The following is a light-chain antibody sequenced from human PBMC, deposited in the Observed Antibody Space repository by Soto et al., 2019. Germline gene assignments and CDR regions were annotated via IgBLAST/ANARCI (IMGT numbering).Light chain of an antibody. CDR2: GTS. CDR3: QQFVMTGYT. CDR1: QSVSTSY. Sequence: EIVLTPSPGTLSLYPGERATLSCRASQSVSTSYLTWYQQRPGQAPRLLLYGTSNRDTGIPDRFSGSGSGTDFTLTISRLEPEDFAVDHCQQFVMTGYTFGQGTKLDIK. V-gene: IGKV3-20*01. J-gene: IGKJ2*01.